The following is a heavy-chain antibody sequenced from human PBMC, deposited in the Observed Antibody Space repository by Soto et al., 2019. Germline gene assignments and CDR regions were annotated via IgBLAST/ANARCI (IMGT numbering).Heavy chain of an antibody. CDR2: IAVGSGYT. CDR3: AADATAWQQMVPSDY. J-gene: IGHJ4*02. CDR1: GFTFTSSA. D-gene: IGHD2-8*01. Sequence: SVKVSCKASGFTFTSSAFQWVRQARGQRLEWIGWIAVGSGYTNYAQRFQDRVTLTRDMSTATTYMELSRLTSEDTAIYYCAADATAWQQMVPSDYWGQGTPVTVSS. V-gene: IGHV1-58*01.